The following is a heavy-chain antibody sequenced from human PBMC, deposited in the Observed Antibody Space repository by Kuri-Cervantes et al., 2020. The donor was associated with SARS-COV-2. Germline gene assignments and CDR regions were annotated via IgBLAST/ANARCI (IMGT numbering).Heavy chain of an antibody. J-gene: IGHJ4*02. CDR2: LSYTGST. CDR1: GDSFSSIDYY. CDR3: VTWYDFWSGYSRGRFDY. V-gene: IGHV4-39*01. Sequence: GSLRLSCAVSGDSFSSIDYYWAWIRQPPGKGLEWIASLSYTGSTFYNPSLKSRVTISVDTSKNQLSLTLSSVTAADTAVYYCVTWYDFWSGYSRGRFDYWGQGTLVTVSS. D-gene: IGHD3-3*01.